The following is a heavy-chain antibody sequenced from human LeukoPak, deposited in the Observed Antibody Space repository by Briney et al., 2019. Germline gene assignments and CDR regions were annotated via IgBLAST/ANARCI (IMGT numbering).Heavy chain of an antibody. CDR3: ASQAMIDCSGGSCYSLFDY. V-gene: IGHV4-4*07. D-gene: IGHD2-15*01. J-gene: IGHJ4*02. CDR1: GGSISSYY. Sequence: SETLSLTCTVSGGSISSYYWSWIRQPAGKGLEWIGRIYTSGSTNYNPSLKSRVTISVDTSKNQFSLKLSSVTAADTAVYYCASQAMIDCSGGSCYSLFDYGGQGTLVTVSS. CDR2: IYTSGST.